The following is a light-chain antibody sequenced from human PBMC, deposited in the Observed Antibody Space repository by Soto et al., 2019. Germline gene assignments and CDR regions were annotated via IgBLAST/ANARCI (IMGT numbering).Light chain of an antibody. Sequence: ALTQPASVSGYPGQSITISCTGTSSDVGGYNYVSWYQQHPGKAPKLMIYEVSNRPSGVSNRFSGSKSGNTASLTISGLQAEDEADYYCSSYTSSSTYVFGTGTKVTVL. J-gene: IGLJ1*01. CDR1: SSDVGGYNY. CDR2: EVS. CDR3: SSYTSSSTYV. V-gene: IGLV2-14*01.